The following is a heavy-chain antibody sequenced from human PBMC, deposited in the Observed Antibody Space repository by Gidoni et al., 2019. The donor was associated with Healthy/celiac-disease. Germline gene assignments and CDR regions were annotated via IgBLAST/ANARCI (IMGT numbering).Heavy chain of an antibody. Sequence: QLQPHYPCPALMKPSGTLSLTCTVSGGSISSSSYYWGWIRQPPGKGLEWIGSIYYSGSTYYNQSLKSRVTISVDTSKNQFSLKMSSVTAADTAVYYCARRNEGVDYGGQGTLVTVSS. V-gene: IGHV4-39*07. J-gene: IGHJ4*02. CDR1: GGSISSSSYY. CDR3: ARRNEGVDY. D-gene: IGHD1-1*01. CDR2: IYYSGST.